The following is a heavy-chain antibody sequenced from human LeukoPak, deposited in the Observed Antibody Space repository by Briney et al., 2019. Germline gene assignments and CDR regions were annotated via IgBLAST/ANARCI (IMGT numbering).Heavy chain of an antibody. CDR3: AREGVSGSAYLYYFDY. J-gene: IGHJ4*02. D-gene: IGHD1-26*01. Sequence: PGGSLRLSCAASGFTFSSYAMHCVRQAPGKGLEWVAVMSYDGRYKYYADSVKGRFTISRDNSKNTLYLQMNSLRAEDTAVYYCAREGVSGSAYLYYFDYWGQGTLATGFS. CDR2: MSYDGRYK. CDR1: GFTFSSYA. V-gene: IGHV3-30*04.